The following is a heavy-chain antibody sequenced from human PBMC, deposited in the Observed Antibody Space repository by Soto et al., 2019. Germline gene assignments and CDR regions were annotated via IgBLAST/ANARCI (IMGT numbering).Heavy chain of an antibody. CDR3: ASECRIAAADNYYSGMDV. V-gene: IGHV3-30*03. CDR1: GFTFSSYG. D-gene: IGHD6-13*01. J-gene: IGHJ6*02. CDR2: ISYDGSNK. Sequence: QVQLVESGGGVVQPGRSLRLSCAASGFTFSSYGMHWVRQAPGKGLEWVAVISYDGSNKYYADFVKGRFTISRDNSKNTLYLQMKSLRPEDTAVYYCASECRIAAADNYYSGMDVWGQGTTVTVSS.